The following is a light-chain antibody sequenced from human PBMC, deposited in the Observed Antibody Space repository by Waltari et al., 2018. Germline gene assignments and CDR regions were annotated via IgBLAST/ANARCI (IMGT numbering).Light chain of an antibody. CDR2: DAS. CDR1: QDISNY. CDR3: QQYDNLRL. V-gene: IGKV1-33*01. Sequence: DIQMTQSPSSLSASVGDRVTITCQASQDISNYLNWYQQKPGKAPKLLIYDASNLETGVPSRFSGSGSGKDFTFTISSLQPEDIATYYCQQYDNLRLFGGGTKVEIK. J-gene: IGKJ4*01.